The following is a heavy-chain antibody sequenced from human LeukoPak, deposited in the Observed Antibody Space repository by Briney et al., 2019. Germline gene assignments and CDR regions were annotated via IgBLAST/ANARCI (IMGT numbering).Heavy chain of an antibody. CDR2: INHSGST. CDR3: ARGYSSSWYFNWFDP. V-gene: IGHV4-34*01. J-gene: IGHJ5*02. D-gene: IGHD6-13*01. CDR1: GGSFSGYY. Sequence: SETLSLTCAVYGGSFSGYYWSWIRQPPGKGLEWIGEINHSGSTNYNPSLKSRVTISVDTSKNQFSLKLTSVTAADTAVYYCARGYSSSWYFNWFDPWGQGTLVTVSS.